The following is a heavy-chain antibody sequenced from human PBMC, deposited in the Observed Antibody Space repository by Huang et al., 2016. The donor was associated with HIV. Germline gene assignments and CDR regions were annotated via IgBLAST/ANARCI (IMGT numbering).Heavy chain of an antibody. CDR1: GFSFANYG. V-gene: IGHV3-30-3*01. J-gene: IGHJ3*01. D-gene: IGHD5-12*01. Sequence: QVQLVESGGGVVQPGRSLRLSCSASGFSFANYGMHWVRQAPGKRLEWVTFISNDGSSRYYADSVKGRFTISRDNFKNALYLQMNRLRGDDTAVYYCTREYTVAGAFDLWGQGTMVTVSS. CDR3: TREYTVAGAFDL. CDR2: ISNDGSSR.